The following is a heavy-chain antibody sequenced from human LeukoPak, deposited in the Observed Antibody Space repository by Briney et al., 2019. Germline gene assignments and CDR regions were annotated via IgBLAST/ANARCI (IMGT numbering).Heavy chain of an antibody. Sequence: GGSLRLSCAASGFTVSSNYMSWVRQAPGKGLEWVSVIYSGGSTYYADSVKGRFTISRDNSKTTLYGQMNSLRVEDTAIYYCAKGDRVAAAAMVDYWGQGTLVTVSS. D-gene: IGHD6-13*01. CDR1: GFTVSSNY. V-gene: IGHV3-66*01. CDR2: IYSGGST. J-gene: IGHJ4*02. CDR3: AKGDRVAAAAMVDY.